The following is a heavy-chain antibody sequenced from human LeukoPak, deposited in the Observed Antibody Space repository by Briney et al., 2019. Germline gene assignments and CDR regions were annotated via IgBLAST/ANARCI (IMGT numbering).Heavy chain of an antibody. CDR2: SDPENGKT. J-gene: IGHJ4*01. D-gene: IGHD3-16*01. CDR1: GYIFKEVS. CDR3: AIDTVYYDPPSY. V-gene: IGHV1-24*01. Sequence: GASVKVPCKVAGYIFKEVSMHWVRQPPGKGLEWMGGSDPENGKTVYAQNFQGRVTMTEDTSTDTAYMELTSLTSDDTAIYYCAIDTVYYDPPSYWGQGTLVTVSS.